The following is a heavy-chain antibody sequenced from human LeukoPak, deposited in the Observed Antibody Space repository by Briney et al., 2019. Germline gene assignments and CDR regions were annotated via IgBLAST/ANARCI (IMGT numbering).Heavy chain of an antibody. D-gene: IGHD6-13*01. CDR3: ARRYSSSWYSWFDP. Sequence: SQTLSLTCAISGDIVSSNSAAWNWIRQSPSRGLEWLGRTYYRPKWYNDYAVSVKSRITINPDTSKNQFSLQLNSVTPEDTAVSYCARRYSSSWYSWFDPWGQGTLVTVSS. J-gene: IGHJ5*02. CDR2: TYYRPKWYN. V-gene: IGHV6-1*01. CDR1: GDIVSSNSAA.